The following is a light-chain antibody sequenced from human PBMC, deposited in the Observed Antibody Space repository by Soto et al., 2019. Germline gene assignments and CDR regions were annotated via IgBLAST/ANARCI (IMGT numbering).Light chain of an antibody. CDR3: QQYGSTPSIT. CDR1: QSVTSNY. CDR2: AAS. J-gene: IGKJ5*01. V-gene: IGKV3-20*01. Sequence: EIVLTQSPGTLYLSPGERATLSCRASQSVTSNYLAWYQLKPGQAPRLLLYAASNTATGIPDRFSGSGSGTDFTLAISRLEPEDFAVYYCQQYGSTPSITFGQGTRLEIK.